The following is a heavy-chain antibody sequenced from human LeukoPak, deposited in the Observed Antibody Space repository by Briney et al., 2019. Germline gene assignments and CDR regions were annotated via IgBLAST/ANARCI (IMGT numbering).Heavy chain of an antibody. CDR2: ITSSSSTI. CDR1: GFTFTSYT. Sequence: GGSLRLSCAASGFTFTSYTMNWVREAPGKGLEWVSYITSSSSTIYYADSVKGRFTMSRDNAENSLYLQMNSLRAEDTAVYYCARNFDSWGQGTLVTVSS. J-gene: IGHJ4*02. CDR3: ARNFDS. D-gene: IGHD2/OR15-2a*01. V-gene: IGHV3-48*01.